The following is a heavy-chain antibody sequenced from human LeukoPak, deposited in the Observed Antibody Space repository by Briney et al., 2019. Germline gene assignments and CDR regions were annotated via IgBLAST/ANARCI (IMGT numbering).Heavy chain of an antibody. J-gene: IGHJ4*02. CDR3: ARGALGFDY. Sequence: QSGGSLRLSCEASGFTFSSYDIQWVRQATGKGLEWVSSIGTAGDTYYAGSVKGRFTLYRENAKKSSYLQMNNLGAGDTAVYYCARGALGFDYWGQGSLVTVSS. CDR1: GFTFSSYD. V-gene: IGHV3-13*04. CDR2: IGTAGDT.